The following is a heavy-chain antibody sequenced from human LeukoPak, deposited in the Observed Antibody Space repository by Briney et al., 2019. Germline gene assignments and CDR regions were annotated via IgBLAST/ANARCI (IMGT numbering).Heavy chain of an antibody. J-gene: IGHJ4*02. CDR1: GFTYSSYA. V-gene: IGHV3-23*01. CDR3: AKAAPSGNYYNVPGV. CDR2: ISGSGGKT. Sequence: GGSLRLSCAASGFTYSSYAMSWVRQAPGKGLEWVSAISGSGGKTYYTDSVKGRFTSSRDNSKNTLYLQMNSLRAEDTAVYYCAKAAPSGNYYNVPGVWGQGTLVTVSS. D-gene: IGHD3-10*01.